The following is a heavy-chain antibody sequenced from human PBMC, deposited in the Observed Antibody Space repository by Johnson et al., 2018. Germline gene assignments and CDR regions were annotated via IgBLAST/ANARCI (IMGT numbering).Heavy chain of an antibody. CDR3: ARGNWGYAFDI. D-gene: IGHD7-27*01. J-gene: IGHJ3*02. Sequence: VQLVESWGDLVQPGRSLRLSCAASGFTFGAYTIHWVRQVPGKGLEWVSGVTWNSDSIDYAGSVMGRFTISRDNAKNSLYLQMDSLRVEDTAFYYCARGNWGYAFDIWGQGTMVTVSS. CDR2: VTWNSDSI. V-gene: IGHV3-9*01. CDR1: GFTFGAYT.